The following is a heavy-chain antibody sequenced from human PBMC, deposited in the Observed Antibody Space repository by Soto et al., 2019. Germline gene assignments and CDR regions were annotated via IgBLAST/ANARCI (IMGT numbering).Heavy chain of an antibody. J-gene: IGHJ4*02. Sequence: WGSLVLSCASSVFTFSDYYMDWVRQAPGKGLVLVSFTNVDGSSTSYADSVNGRFTISIDNAKNTLYLQMNSPSAEDTAVYYCARGTFTAARDSWGQGAMVTVSS. D-gene: IGHD6-6*01. V-gene: IGHV3-74*01. CDR1: VFTFSDYY. CDR2: TNVDGSST. CDR3: ARGTFTAARDS.